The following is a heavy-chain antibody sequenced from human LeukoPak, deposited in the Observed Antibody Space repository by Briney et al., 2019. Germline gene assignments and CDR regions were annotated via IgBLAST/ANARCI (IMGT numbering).Heavy chain of an antibody. V-gene: IGHV3-74*01. CDR1: GFTFSSYW. D-gene: IGHD2-2*01. J-gene: IGHJ6*03. CDR2: INSDGSST. CDR3: ARDRIVVVPAAISNHYYYYMDV. Sequence: GGSLRLSCAASGFTFSSYWMHWVRQAPGKGLVWVSRINSDGSSTSYADSVKGRFTISRDNAKNTLYLQMNSLRAEDTAVYYCARDRIVVVPAAISNHYYYYMDVWGKGTTVTVSS.